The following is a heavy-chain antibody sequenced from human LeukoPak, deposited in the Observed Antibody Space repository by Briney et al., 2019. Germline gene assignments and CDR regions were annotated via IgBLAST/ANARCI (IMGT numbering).Heavy chain of an antibody. Sequence: ASVKVSFKACGYIFTSYVINWVRQATGQGVEGMGWMNPNSGKTGYAQKFQGGVTMTRNTYISTAYMELSSLRSEDTAVYYCARGLGRSGWFDPWEKTWGQGTLVTVSS. CDR1: GYIFTSYV. CDR2: MNPNSGKT. V-gene: IGHV1-8*01. J-gene: IGHJ5*02. D-gene: IGHD6-19*01. CDR3: ARGLGRSGWFDPWEKT.